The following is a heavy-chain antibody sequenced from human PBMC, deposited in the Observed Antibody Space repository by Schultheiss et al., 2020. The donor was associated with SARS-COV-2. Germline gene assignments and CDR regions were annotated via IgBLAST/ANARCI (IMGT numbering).Heavy chain of an antibody. CDR1: GGSFSGYY. D-gene: IGHD3-3*01. CDR2: IYYSGST. V-gene: IGHV4-34*01. CDR3: ARVSYYDFWSGYYMQYYFDY. Sequence: SETLSLTCAVYGGSFSGYYWSWIRQPPGKGLEWIGSIYYSGSTYYNPSLKSRVTISVDTSKNQFSLKLSSVTAADTAVYYCARVSYYDFWSGYYMQYYFDYWGQGTLVTVSS. J-gene: IGHJ4*02.